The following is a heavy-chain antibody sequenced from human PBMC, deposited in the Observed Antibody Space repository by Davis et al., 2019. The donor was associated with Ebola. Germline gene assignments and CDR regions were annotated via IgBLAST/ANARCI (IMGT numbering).Heavy chain of an antibody. V-gene: IGHV4-4*02. J-gene: IGHJ4*02. Sequence: PGGSLRLSCTVSGGSISSDKWWTWVRQPPGKGLEWIGEIFDDGNTNYNPSLKSRVTISVDKSKNQFSLKLSSVTAADTAVYYCARVPSLSSGFDYWGQGTLVTVSS. CDR3: ARVPSLSSGFDY. CDR1: GGSISSDKW. CDR2: IFDDGNT. D-gene: IGHD6-19*01.